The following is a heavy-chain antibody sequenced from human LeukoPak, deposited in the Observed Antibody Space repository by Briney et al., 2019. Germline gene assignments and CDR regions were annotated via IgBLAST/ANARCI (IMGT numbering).Heavy chain of an antibody. CDR1: GFTFSSYG. CDR2: ISGSGGST. V-gene: IGHV3-23*01. J-gene: IGHJ3*02. Sequence: GGTLRLSCAASGFTFSSYGMSWVRQAPGKGLEWVSAISGSGGSTYYADSVKGRFTISRDNSKNTLYLQMNSLRADDTAVYYCARDHHRRLYDSQARDTFDIWGQGTMVTVSS. D-gene: IGHD3-22*01. CDR3: ARDHHRRLYDSQARDTFDI.